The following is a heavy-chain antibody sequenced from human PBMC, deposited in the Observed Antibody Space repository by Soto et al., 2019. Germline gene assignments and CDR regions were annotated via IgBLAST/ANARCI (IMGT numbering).Heavy chain of an antibody. V-gene: IGHV3-21*01. D-gene: IGHD4-4*01. CDR1: GXTISSYS. Sequence: PXGSLRLTCEGSGXTISSYSINWVRQAPGKGLEWVSSISVIGDYMFYADSVNGRFTISRDNAKNSLFLQMASLRAEDTAVYFCARDSKNRQDGMDVWGQGTTVTVSS. CDR2: ISVIGDYM. CDR3: ARDSKNRQDGMDV. J-gene: IGHJ6*02.